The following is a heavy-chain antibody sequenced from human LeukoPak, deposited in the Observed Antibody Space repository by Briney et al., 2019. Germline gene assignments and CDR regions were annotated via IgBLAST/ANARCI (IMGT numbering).Heavy chain of an antibody. J-gene: IGHJ4*02. CDR2: ISGSGDNT. Sequence: PGGSLRLSCAASGFTFSCYAMSWVRQAPGKGLEWVSTISGSGDNTYYADSVKGRFTISRDNSKNTLYLQMNSLGAEDTAVYYCAKDRGDGYNYFDYWGQGTLVTVSS. V-gene: IGHV3-23*01. CDR3: AKDRGDGYNYFDY. CDR1: GFTFSCYA. D-gene: IGHD5-24*01.